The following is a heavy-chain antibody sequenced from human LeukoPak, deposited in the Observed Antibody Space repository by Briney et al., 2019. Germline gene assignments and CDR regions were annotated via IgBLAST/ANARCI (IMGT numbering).Heavy chain of an antibody. V-gene: IGHV1-2*02. CDR1: GYTFTSYY. D-gene: IGHD3-10*01. Sequence: ASVKVSSKASGYTFTSYYMHWVRQAPGQGLEWMGWINPNSGGTNYAQKFQGRVTMTRDTSISTAYMELSRLRSDDTAVYYCARGLALRSGPPGKFDYWGQGTLVTVSS. CDR2: INPNSGGT. J-gene: IGHJ4*02. CDR3: ARGLALRSGPPGKFDY.